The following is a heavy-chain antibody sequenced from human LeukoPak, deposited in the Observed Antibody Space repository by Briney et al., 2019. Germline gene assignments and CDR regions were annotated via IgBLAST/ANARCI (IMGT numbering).Heavy chain of an antibody. D-gene: IGHD4-17*01. CDR1: GGSISSYY. CDR3: ARALYGDLFFDY. CDR2: IYYSGST. J-gene: IGHJ4*02. V-gene: IGHV4-59*01. Sequence: SETLSLTCTVSGGSISSYYWSWIRQPPGKGLEWIGYIYYSGSTNYNPSLKSRVTISADTSKNQFSLKLSSVTAADTAVYYCARALYGDLFFDYWGQGTLVTVSS.